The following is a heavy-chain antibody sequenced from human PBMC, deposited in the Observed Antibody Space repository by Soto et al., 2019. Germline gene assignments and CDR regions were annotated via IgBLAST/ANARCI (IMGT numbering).Heavy chain of an antibody. CDR1: GFSFSDYY. CDR3: ARAGRIVVVPSSLPSPSGMDV. V-gene: IGHV3-11*06. Sequence: PGGSLRLSCAASGFSFSDYYMSWFRQAPGKGLEWVSYISGSSGYTNYADSVKGRFTISRDNAKNSLYLQMNSLRDEDTAVYYCARAGRIVVVPSSLPSPSGMDVWGQGTTVTVSS. D-gene: IGHD3-22*01. J-gene: IGHJ6*02. CDR2: ISGSSGYT.